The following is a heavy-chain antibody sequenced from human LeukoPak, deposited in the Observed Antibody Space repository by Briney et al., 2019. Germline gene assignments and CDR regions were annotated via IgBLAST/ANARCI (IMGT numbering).Heavy chain of an antibody. CDR3: AKSLVPAAIGYSSSWPLDY. V-gene: IGHV3-23*01. J-gene: IGHJ4*02. D-gene: IGHD6-13*01. CDR1: GFTFSSYA. CDR2: ISGWGGST. Sequence: GGSLRLSCAASGFTFSSYAMSWVRQAPGKGREWVSAISGWGGSTYYAVSVKGRFTISRDNAKNTLYLQMNSLRAEDTAVYYCAKSLVPAAIGYSSSWPLDYWGQGTLVTVSS.